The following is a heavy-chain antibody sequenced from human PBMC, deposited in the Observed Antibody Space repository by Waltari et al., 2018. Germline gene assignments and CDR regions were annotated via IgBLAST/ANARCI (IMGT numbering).Heavy chain of an antibody. CDR1: GFPFGKAW. CDR3: LFVDSALIIPDVFDL. V-gene: IGHV3-15*01. CDR2: IKSTVDGGTT. J-gene: IGHJ3*01. D-gene: IGHD5-12*01. Sequence: EVQLVESGGGLVKPGGSLRLSCSASGFPFGKAWMTLMRQAPGKGLEWVGRIKSTVDGGTTDYAAPVQGRFTISRDDSKNTLYLQMSSLRTEDTAVYYCLFVDSALIIPDVFDLWGQGTLVTVSS.